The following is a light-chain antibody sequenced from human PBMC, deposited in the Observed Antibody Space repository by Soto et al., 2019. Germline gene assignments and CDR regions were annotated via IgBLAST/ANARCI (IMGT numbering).Light chain of an antibody. CDR1: QTVSSNY. V-gene: IGKV3-20*01. J-gene: IGKJ1*01. CDR2: GAS. Sequence: DIVLTQSPGTLFLSRGERATLSCRASQTVSSNYLAWYQQKPGQAPRLLIYGASSRATGIPDRFSGSGSGTDFTLTISRLEPEDFAVYYCQQYGNSPWTFGQGTKVDIK. CDR3: QQYGNSPWT.